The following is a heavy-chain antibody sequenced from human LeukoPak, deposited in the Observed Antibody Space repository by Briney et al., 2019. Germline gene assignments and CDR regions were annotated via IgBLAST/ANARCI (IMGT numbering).Heavy chain of an antibody. V-gene: IGHV3-21*01. CDR2: ISSSSSYI. CDR3: ARGPFRLGELSLLLEFSGYYFDY. D-gene: IGHD3-16*02. J-gene: IGHJ4*02. CDR1: GFTFSSYS. Sequence: PGGSLRPSCAASGFTFSSYSMNWVRQAPGKGLEWVSSISSSSSYIYYADSVKGRFTIPRDNAKNSLYLQMNSLRAEDTAVYYCARGPFRLGELSLLLEFSGYYFDYWGQGTLVTVSS.